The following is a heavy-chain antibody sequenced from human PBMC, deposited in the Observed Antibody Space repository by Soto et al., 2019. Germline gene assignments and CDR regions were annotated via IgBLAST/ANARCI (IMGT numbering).Heavy chain of an antibody. D-gene: IGHD5-12*01. Sequence: GGSLRLSCAASGFTFSSYGMHWVRQAPGKGLEWVAVISYDGSNKYYADSVKGRFTISRDNSKNTLYLQMNSLRAEDTAVYYCAKGKGELAIVATPFDYWGQGTLVTVSS. CDR3: AKGKGELAIVATPFDY. V-gene: IGHV3-30*18. CDR2: ISYDGSNK. J-gene: IGHJ4*02. CDR1: GFTFSSYG.